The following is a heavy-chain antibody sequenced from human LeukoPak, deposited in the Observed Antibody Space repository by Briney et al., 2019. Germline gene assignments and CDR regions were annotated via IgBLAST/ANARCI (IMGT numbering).Heavy chain of an antibody. CDR3: ARVDCGGSCYSWFDP. CDR1: GYTFTSYG. D-gene: IGHD2-15*01. CDR2: ISAYNGNT. J-gene: IGHJ5*02. Sequence: ASVKVSCKASGYTFTSYGIGWVRQAPGQGLEWMGWISAYNGNTNYAQKLQGRVTMTTDTSTSTAYMELRSLRSDDTAVYYCARVDCGGSCYSWFDPWGQGTLVTVSS. V-gene: IGHV1-18*04.